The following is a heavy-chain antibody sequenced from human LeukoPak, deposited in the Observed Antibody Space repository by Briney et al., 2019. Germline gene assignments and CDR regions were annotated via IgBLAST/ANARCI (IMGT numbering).Heavy chain of an antibody. CDR3: AGGHTVTTIYYYYYYGMDV. Sequence: GGSLRLSCAASGFTFSSYEMNWVRQAPGKGLEWVSYISRSGSTIYYADSVKGRFTISRDNAKNSLYLQMNSLRAEDTAVYYCAGGHTVTTIYYYYYYGMDVWGQGTTVTVSS. D-gene: IGHD4-17*01. J-gene: IGHJ6*02. CDR1: GFTFSSYE. V-gene: IGHV3-48*03. CDR2: ISRSGSTI.